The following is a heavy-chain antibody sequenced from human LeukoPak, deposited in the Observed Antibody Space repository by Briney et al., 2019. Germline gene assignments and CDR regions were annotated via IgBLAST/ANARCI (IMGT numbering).Heavy chain of an antibody. CDR3: ARGYAY. Sequence: PSETLSLTCTVSGGSIIGSTSYWGWIRQPPGKGRDGIGIINYSGSTYYNPSLRSRVTISVDTSKNQFSLKLNSVTASDAAVYYCARGYAYWGQGTLVTVSS. CDR1: GGSIIGSTSY. CDR2: INYSGST. J-gene: IGHJ4*02. D-gene: IGHD3-16*01. V-gene: IGHV4-39*01.